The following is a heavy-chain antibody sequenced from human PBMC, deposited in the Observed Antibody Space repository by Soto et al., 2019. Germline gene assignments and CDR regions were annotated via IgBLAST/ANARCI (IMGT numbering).Heavy chain of an antibody. Sequence: AVKVSCKASGFTFTSSAVQWVLQARGQRLESIGWIVIGSGNTNYPQKFQERVTITRDMSTSTAYMELSSLRSEDTAVYYCAADRGGATGFDYWGQGTLVTVSS. CDR3: AADRGGATGFDY. D-gene: IGHD1-26*01. V-gene: IGHV1-58*01. CDR1: GFTFTSSA. CDR2: IVIGSGNT. J-gene: IGHJ4*02.